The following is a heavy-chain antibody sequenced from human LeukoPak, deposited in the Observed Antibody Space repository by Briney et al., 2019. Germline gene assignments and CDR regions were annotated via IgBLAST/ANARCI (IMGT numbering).Heavy chain of an antibody. CDR2: INPNSGGT. CDR3: ARAYYDILTGYLPYFDY. D-gene: IGHD3-9*01. V-gene: IGHV1-2*02. Sequence: ASVKVSCKASGYTFTGYYMHWVRQAPGQGLEWMGWINPNSGGTNYAQKFQGRVTMTRDTSISTAYMELSRLRSDDTAVYYCARAYYDILTGYLPYFDYWGQGTLVTVSS. CDR1: GYTFTGYY. J-gene: IGHJ4*02.